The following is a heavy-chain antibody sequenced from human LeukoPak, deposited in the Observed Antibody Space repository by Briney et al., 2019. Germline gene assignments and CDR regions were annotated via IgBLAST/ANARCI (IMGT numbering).Heavy chain of an antibody. Sequence: GSLRLSCAASGFTFSSYAMSWVRQTPGKGLEWIGEIDHSGTTNYNPSLKSRVTISLDTSKNQFSLKVTSVTAADTAVYFCARSGTYQYSSTSDYWGQGTLVTVSS. CDR3: ARSGTYQYSSTSDY. CDR1: GFTFSSYA. CDR2: IDHSGTT. J-gene: IGHJ4*02. D-gene: IGHD6-13*01. V-gene: IGHV4-34*01.